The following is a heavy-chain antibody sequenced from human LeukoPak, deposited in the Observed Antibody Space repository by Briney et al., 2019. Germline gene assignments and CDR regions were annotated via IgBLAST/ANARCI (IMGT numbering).Heavy chain of an antibody. V-gene: IGHV4-30-4*08. CDR3: ARVSRDSSGYYLGH. J-gene: IGHJ4*02. Sequence: SQTLSLTCTVSGGSISSGDYYWSWIRQPPGKGLEWIGYIYYSGSTYYNPSLKSRVTISVDTSKNQFSLKLSSVTAADTAVYYCARVSRDSSGYYLGHWGQGTLVTVSS. CDR2: IYYSGST. D-gene: IGHD3-22*01. CDR1: GGSISSGDYY.